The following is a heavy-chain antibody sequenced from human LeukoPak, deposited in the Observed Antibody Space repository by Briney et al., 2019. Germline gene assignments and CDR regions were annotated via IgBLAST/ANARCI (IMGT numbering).Heavy chain of an antibody. CDR3: ARARITMVRGVITPDY. J-gene: IGHJ4*02. D-gene: IGHD3-10*01. Sequence: ASVKISCKASGYTFTGYYMHWVRQAPGQGLEWMGRINPNSGGTNYAQKFQGRVTMTRDTSISTAYMELSRLRSDDTAVYYCARARITMVRGVITPDYWGQGTLVTVSS. CDR2: INPNSGGT. CDR1: GYTFTGYY. V-gene: IGHV1-2*06.